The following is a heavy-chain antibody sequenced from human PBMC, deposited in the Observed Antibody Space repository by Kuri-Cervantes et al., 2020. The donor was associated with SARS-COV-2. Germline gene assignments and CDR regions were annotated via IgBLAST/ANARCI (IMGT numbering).Heavy chain of an antibody. J-gene: IGHJ4*02. V-gene: IGHV3-30-3*01. D-gene: IGHD2-8*02. CDR3: ARGVGYTQPFDS. CDR2: ISYDGSNK. Sequence: GGSLRLSCAASGFTFNSSPMHWVRQTPGKGLEWVALISYDGSNKYYADSVQGRFTISRDNSKNTLYLQMSSLRAGDTAVFYCARGVGYTQPFDSWGQGTLVTVSS. CDR1: GFTFNSSP.